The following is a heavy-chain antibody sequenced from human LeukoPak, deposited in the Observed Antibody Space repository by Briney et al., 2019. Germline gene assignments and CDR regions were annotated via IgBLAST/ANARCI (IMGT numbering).Heavy chain of an antibody. CDR3: ARHAYYYDSSVV. D-gene: IGHD3-22*01. V-gene: IGHV4-59*08. CDR1: GGSISSYY. CDR2: IYYSGST. Sequence: PSETLSLTCTVSGGSISSYYWSWIRQPPGKGLEWIGYIYYSGSTNYNPSLKSRVTISVDTSKNQFSLKLSSVTAADTAVYYCARHAYYYDSSVVWGQGTLVTVSS. J-gene: IGHJ4*02.